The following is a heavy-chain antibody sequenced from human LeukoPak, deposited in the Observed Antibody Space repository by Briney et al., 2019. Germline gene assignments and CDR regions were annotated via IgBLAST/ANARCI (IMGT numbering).Heavy chain of an antibody. J-gene: IGHJ3*02. CDR3: ARYYDPAVGDAFDI. Sequence: GGSLRHSCAAPGFRFGSDWMTWVRQAPGKGLEWVPNINPGGNEKYYVNSLRCRVTISRDNGKTSLYLQLNSLRAKDTAVYYCARYYDPAVGDAFDIWGQGTMVTVSS. CDR1: GFRFGSDW. D-gene: IGHD3-16*01. V-gene: IGHV3-7*01. CDR2: INPGGNEK.